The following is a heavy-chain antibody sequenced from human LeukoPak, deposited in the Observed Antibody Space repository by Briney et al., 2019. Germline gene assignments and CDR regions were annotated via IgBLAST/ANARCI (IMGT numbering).Heavy chain of an antibody. CDR3: ARGGRGGCYGSGSYPTTRNWFDP. CDR1: GGSFSGYY. CDR2: INHSGST. Sequence: SETLSLTCAVYGGSFSGYYWSWIRQPPGKGLEWIGEINHSGSTNYNPSLKSRVTISVDTSKNQFSLKLSSVTAADTAVYYCARGGRGGCYGSGSYPTTRNWFDPWGQGTLVTVSS. V-gene: IGHV4-34*01. D-gene: IGHD3-10*01. J-gene: IGHJ5*02.